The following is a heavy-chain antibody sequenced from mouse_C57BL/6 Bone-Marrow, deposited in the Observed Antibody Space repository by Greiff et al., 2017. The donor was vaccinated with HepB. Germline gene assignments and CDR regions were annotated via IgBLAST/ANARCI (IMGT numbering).Heavy chain of an antibody. Sequence: VQLQQPGAELVKPGASVKLSCKASGYTFTSYWMQWVKQRPGQGLEWIGEIDPSDSYTNYNQKFKGKATLTVDTSSSTAYMQLSSLTSEYSAVYYCAREGYYYGSSEAYWGQGTLVTVSA. J-gene: IGHJ3*01. CDR1: GYTFTSYW. CDR3: AREGYYYGSSEAY. D-gene: IGHD1-1*01. CDR2: IDPSDSYT. V-gene: IGHV1-50*01.